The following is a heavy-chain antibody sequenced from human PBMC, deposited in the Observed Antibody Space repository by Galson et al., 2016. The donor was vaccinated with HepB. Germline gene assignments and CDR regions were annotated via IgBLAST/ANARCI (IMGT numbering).Heavy chain of an antibody. CDR1: GFTFSSYG. V-gene: IGHV3-33*01. CDR2: IWYDGSNK. D-gene: IGHD6-19*01. J-gene: IGHJ6*02. CDR3: ARDVEQWVYHGMDG. Sequence: SLRLSCAASGFTFSSYGMHWVRQAPGKGLEWVAVIWYDGSNKYYADSVKGRFTISRDNSKNTLYLQMNSLRAEDTAVYYCARDVEQWVYHGMDGWGQGTTVTVSS.